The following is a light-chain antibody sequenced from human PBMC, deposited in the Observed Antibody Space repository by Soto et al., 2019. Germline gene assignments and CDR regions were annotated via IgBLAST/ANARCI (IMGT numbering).Light chain of an antibody. Sequence: QSVLTQPASVSGSPGQSITISCTGANSDVRIYDYASWYQQHPGEAPKLIIYEVSNRPSGVSNRFSGFKSGNTASLTISGLQPEDEADYYCGSYTATSPLVVFGGGTKLTVL. J-gene: IGLJ2*01. CDR3: GSYTATSPLVV. CDR2: EVS. V-gene: IGLV2-14*01. CDR1: NSDVRIYDY.